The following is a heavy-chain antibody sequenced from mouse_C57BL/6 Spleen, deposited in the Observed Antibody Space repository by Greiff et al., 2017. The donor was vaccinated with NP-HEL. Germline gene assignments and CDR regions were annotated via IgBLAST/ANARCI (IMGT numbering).Heavy chain of an antibody. J-gene: IGHJ3*01. Sequence: EVQLVESGGGLVKPGGSLKLSCAASGFTFSSYAMSWVRQTPEKRLEWVATISDGGSYTYYPDNVKGRFTISRDNAKNNLYLQMSHLKSDDTAMYYCARDGGQFAYWGQGTLVTVSA. D-gene: IGHD3-3*01. CDR2: ISDGGSYT. CDR3: ARDGGQFAY. CDR1: GFTFSSYA. V-gene: IGHV5-4*01.